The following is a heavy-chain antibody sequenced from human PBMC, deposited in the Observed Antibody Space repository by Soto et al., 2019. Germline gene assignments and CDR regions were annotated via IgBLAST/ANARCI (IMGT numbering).Heavy chain of an antibody. D-gene: IGHD6-19*01. J-gene: IGHJ3*02. CDR3: ASPPVGAVAGNEGAFDI. V-gene: IGHV1-46*01. Sequence: ASEKVSCKASGYTFTSYYMHWVRQAPGQGLEWMGIINPSGGSTSYAQKFQGRVTMTRDTSTSTVYMELSSLRSEDTAVYYCASPPVGAVAGNEGAFDIWGQGTMVTVSS. CDR2: INPSGGST. CDR1: GYTFTSYY.